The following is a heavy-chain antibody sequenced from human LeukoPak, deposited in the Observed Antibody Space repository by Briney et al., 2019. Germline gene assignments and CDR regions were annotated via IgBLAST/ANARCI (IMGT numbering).Heavy chain of an antibody. J-gene: IGHJ4*02. D-gene: IGHD4-17*01. CDR3: ARDGYGDYGFDY. Sequence: ASVKVSCKASGYTFTGYYMHWVRQAPGQGLEWMGWINPNSGGTNYAQKFQGRVTMTRDTSTSTVYMELSSLRSEDTAVYYCARDGYGDYGFDYWGQGTLVTVSS. CDR2: INPNSGGT. V-gene: IGHV1-2*02. CDR1: GYTFTGYY.